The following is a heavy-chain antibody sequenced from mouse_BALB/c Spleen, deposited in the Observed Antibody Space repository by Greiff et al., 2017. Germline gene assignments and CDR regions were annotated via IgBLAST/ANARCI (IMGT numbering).Heavy chain of an antibody. Sequence: EVKLVESGPGLVKPSQSLSLTCTVTGYSITSDYAWNWIRQFPGNKLEWMGYISYSGSTSYNPSLKSRISITRDTSKNQFFLQLNSVTTEDTATYYCARGSSYFAMDYWGQGTSVTVSS. D-gene: IGHD1-1*01. CDR2: ISYSGST. CDR1: GYSITSDYA. CDR3: ARGSSYFAMDY. V-gene: IGHV3-2*02. J-gene: IGHJ4*01.